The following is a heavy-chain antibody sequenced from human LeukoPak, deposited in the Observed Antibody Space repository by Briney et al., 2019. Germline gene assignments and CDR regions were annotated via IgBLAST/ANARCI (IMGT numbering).Heavy chain of an antibody. J-gene: IGHJ4*02. V-gene: IGHV1-2*04. D-gene: IGHD3-16*01. CDR2: INPNSGGT. Sequence: ASVKVSCKGSGYNFDRYGVNWVRQAPGQGLEWMGWINPNSGGTNYAQKFQGWVTMTRDTSISTAYMELSRLRSDDTAVYYCARDGAYYFDYWGQGTLVTVSS. CDR1: GYNFDRYG. CDR3: ARDGAYYFDY.